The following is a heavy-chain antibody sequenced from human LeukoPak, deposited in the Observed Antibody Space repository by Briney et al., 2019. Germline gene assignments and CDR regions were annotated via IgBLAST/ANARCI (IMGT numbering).Heavy chain of an antibody. CDR3: ARSGSGWYCDY. J-gene: IGHJ4*02. CDR2: ISYDGSNK. V-gene: IGHV3-30*04. D-gene: IGHD6-19*01. CDR1: GFTFSSYA. Sequence: PGGSLRLSCAASGFTFSSYAMHWVRQAPGKGLEWVAVISYDGSNKYYADSVKGRFTISRDNSKNTLYLQMNSLRAEDTAVYYCARSGSGWYCDYWGQGTLVTVSS.